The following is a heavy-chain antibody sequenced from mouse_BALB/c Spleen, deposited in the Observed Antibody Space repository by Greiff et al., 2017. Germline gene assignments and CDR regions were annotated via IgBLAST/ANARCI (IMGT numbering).Heavy chain of an antibody. Sequence: EVKVVESGGGLVQPGGSLRLSCAPSGFTFSDFYMEWVRQPPGKRLEWIAASRNKANDYTTEYSASVKGRFIVSRDTSQSILYLQMNALRAEDTAIYYCAREARYDGYSWFAYWGQGTLVTVSA. CDR3: AREARYDGYSWFAY. D-gene: IGHD2-3*01. CDR2: SRNKANDYTT. J-gene: IGHJ3*01. CDR1: GFTFSDFY. V-gene: IGHV7-1*02.